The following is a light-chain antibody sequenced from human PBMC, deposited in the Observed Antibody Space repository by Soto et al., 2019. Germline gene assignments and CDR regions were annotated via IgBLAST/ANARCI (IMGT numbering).Light chain of an antibody. V-gene: IGKV3-20*01. CDR1: QSVTSNY. CDR3: IQDYNYPLT. J-gene: IGKJ4*01. CDR2: GAS. Sequence: EIVLTQSPGTLSLSPGERATLSCGASQSVTSNYLAWYQQKPGQAPRLLIFGASIRVKGIPDRFIGSGSGTDFTLTISRLEPEDFATYYCIQDYNYPLTFGGGTKVDIK.